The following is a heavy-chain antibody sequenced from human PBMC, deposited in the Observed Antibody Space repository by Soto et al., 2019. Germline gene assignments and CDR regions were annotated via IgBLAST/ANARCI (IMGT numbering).Heavy chain of an antibody. J-gene: IGHJ4*02. V-gene: IGHV3-43*01. CDR3: AKGTRGNSPELDF. CDR1: GCTFDDYR. D-gene: IGHD1-1*01. CDR2: ISWDGDSA. Sequence: GGSLRLACAAAGCTFDDYRIHLLRQTPGGGLEWVSLISWDGDSAYYADSVRGRFTISRDNSKNSLFLQMNNVRAEGAALYFCAKGTRGNSPELDFWGQGTLVTVSS.